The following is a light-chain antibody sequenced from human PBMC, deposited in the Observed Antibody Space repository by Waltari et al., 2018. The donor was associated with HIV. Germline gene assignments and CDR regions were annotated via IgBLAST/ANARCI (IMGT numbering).Light chain of an antibody. J-gene: IGLJ1*01. CDR3: AVWDDSVNGYV. CDR1: IATIGHYV. V-gene: IGLV1-44*01. Sequence: SALTQPPSPSRTPGQRVTIPCSGSIATIGHYVVNWFQQVPGTAPKLLVSCRDQRPSGVPDRFSGSKSGTSGSLAISGLQSEDEGDYYCAVWDDSVNGYVFGTGTKVTVL. CDR2: CRD.